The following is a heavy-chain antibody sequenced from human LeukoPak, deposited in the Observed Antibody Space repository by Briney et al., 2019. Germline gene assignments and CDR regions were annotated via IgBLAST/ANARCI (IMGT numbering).Heavy chain of an antibody. CDR3: AREFTYYYDSSGYFIDWFDP. D-gene: IGHD3-22*01. CDR2: INPSGGST. J-gene: IGHJ5*02. Sequence: ASVKVSCKASGYTFTSYYMHWVRQAPGQGLEWMGIINPSGGSTSYAQKFQGRVTMTRDTSTSTVYVELSSLRSEDTAVYYCAREFTYYYDSSGYFIDWFDPWGQGTLVTVSS. CDR1: GYTFTSYY. V-gene: IGHV1-46*01.